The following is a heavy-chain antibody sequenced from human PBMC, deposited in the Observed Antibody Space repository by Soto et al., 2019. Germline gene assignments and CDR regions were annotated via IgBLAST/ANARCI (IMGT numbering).Heavy chain of an antibody. CDR3: ARAWPSVDSYGSGVMDV. J-gene: IGHJ6*02. D-gene: IGHD5-18*01. CDR1: GGSISSSNW. Sequence: QVQLQESGPGLVKPSGTLSVTCAVSGGSISSSNWWKWVRQPPGKGLAWIGEIYHSGSTNYNTSLRSRVTISLDKSKNQFSRRVKSVTAADTAEYYCARAWPSVDSYGSGVMDVWGQGTTVTVSS. V-gene: IGHV4-4*02. CDR2: IYHSGST.